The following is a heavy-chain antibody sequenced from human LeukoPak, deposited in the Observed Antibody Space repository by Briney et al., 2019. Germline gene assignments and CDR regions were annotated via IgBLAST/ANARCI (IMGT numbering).Heavy chain of an antibody. CDR1: GYTFSIYW. Sequence: GGSLRLFCAASGYTFSIYWMNWVRQAPGKGLEWVASIKQDGSETYYMESVQGRFTISRDNDMNFLYLQLSNLRAEDTAVYYCTRENSGSLSLEYWGQGTLVTVSS. J-gene: IGHJ4*02. V-gene: IGHV3-7*01. D-gene: IGHD1-26*01. CDR3: TRENSGSLSLEY. CDR2: IKQDGSET.